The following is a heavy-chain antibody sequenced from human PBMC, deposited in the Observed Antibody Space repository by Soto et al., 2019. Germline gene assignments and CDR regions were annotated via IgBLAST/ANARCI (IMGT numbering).Heavy chain of an antibody. CDR1: GGTFSSYA. D-gene: IGHD3-22*01. Sequence: QVQLVQSGAEVKKPGSSVKVSCKASGGTFSSYAISWVRQAPGQGLEWMGGIIPIFGTANYAQKFQGRVTIPADESTSTAYMELSSLRSEDTGVYYCARGYYYDSSCVNWFDLWGQGSLVTVSS. CDR3: ARGYYYDSSCVNWFDL. V-gene: IGHV1-69*01. J-gene: IGHJ5*02. CDR2: IIPIFGTA.